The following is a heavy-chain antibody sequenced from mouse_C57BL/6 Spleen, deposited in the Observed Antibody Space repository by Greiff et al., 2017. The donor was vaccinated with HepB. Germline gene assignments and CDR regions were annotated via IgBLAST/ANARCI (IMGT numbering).Heavy chain of an antibody. CDR2: IDPSDSYT. D-gene: IGHD2-2*01. V-gene: IGHV1-50*01. CDR1: GYTFTSYW. J-gene: IGHJ1*03. Sequence: QVHVKQPGAELVKPGASVKLSCKASGYTFTSYWMQWVKQRPGQGLEWIGEIDPSDSYTNYNQKFKGKATLTVDTSSSTAYMQLSSLTSEDSAVYYCARYGLHRYFDVWGTGTTVTVSS. CDR3: ARYGLHRYFDV.